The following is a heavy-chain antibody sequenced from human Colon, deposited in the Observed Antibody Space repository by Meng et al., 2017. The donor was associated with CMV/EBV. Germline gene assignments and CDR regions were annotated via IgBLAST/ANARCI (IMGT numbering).Heavy chain of an antibody. J-gene: IGHJ4*02. CDR2: ISHDGAKK. CDR1: GFTFSAYP. D-gene: IGHD3-3*01. V-gene: IGHV3-30*04. Sequence: GGSLRLSCAASGFTFSAYPIHWVRQAPGKGLEWVAIISHDGAKKYYAASVKGRFTISRDNSQNTVNVQMNSLRTDDTAIYYCAKDFWIDYHTGYWGQGTVVTVSS. CDR3: AKDFWIDYHTGY.